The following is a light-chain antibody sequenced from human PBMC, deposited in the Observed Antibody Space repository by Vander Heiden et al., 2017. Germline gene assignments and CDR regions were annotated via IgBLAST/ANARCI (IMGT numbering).Light chain of an antibody. V-gene: IGLV1-40*01. J-gene: IGLJ3*02. CDR1: SSNIGAGCD. Sequence: QSVLTQPPSVSGAPGQRVTISCTGSSSNIGAGCDVHWYQQLPGTAPKLLIYGNSNRPSGVPDRFSGSKSGTSASLAITGLQAEDEADYYCQSYDSSLSGNWVFGGGTKLTVL. CDR3: QSYDSSLSGNWV. CDR2: GNS.